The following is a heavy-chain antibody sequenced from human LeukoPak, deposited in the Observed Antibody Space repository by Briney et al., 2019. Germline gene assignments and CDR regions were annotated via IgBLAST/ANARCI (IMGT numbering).Heavy chain of an antibody. CDR3: ARGGGVVVAAPGFDP. J-gene: IGHJ5*02. Sequence: PSETLSLTCTVSGGSISSSNWWSWVRQPPGKGLEWIGEIYHSGSTNYNPSLKSRVTISVDKSKNQFSLKLSSVTAADTAVYYCARGGGVVVAAPGFDPWGQGTLVTVSS. CDR1: GGSISSSNW. CDR2: IYHSGST. V-gene: IGHV4-4*02. D-gene: IGHD2-15*01.